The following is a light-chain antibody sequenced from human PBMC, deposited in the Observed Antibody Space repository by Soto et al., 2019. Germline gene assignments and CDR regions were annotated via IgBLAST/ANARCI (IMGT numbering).Light chain of an antibody. CDR2: KAS. Sequence: DIQMTQSPSTLSASVGDRVTITCRASQSMTSWLAWYQQKQGKAPKLLTYKASRLESGVPSRFSGSGSATEFTLTISSMQPDDFATDYCQQYNSYPFTFGPGTKVDIK. V-gene: IGKV1-5*03. J-gene: IGKJ3*01. CDR3: QQYNSYPFT. CDR1: QSMTSW.